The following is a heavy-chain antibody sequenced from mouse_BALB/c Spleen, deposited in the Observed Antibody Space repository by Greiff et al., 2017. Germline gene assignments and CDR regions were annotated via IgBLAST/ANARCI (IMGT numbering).Heavy chain of an antibody. D-gene: IGHD1-1*01. V-gene: IGHV14-3*02. CDR2: IDPANGNT. CDR3: ASLNYGSSDGGWYFDV. J-gene: IGHJ1*01. Sequence: VQLQQSGAELVKPGASVKLSCTASGFNITDTYMHWVKQRPEQGLEWIGRIDPANGNTKYDPKFQGKATITADTSSNTAYLQLSSLTSEDTAVYYCASLNYGSSDGGWYFDVWGAGTTVTVSS. CDR1: GFNITDTY.